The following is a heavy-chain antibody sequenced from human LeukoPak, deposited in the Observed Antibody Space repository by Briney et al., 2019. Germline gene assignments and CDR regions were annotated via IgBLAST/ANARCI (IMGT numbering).Heavy chain of an antibody. D-gene: IGHD4-23*01. CDR1: GFTFSSYA. V-gene: IGHV3-30*04. CDR3: ARGARKGDDYGGFFDY. Sequence: GGSLRLSCAASGFTFSSYAMHWVRQAPGKGLEWVAVISYDGSNKYYADSVKGRFTISRDNSKNTLYLQMDSLRAEDTAVYYCARGARKGDDYGGFFDYWGQGTLVTVSS. J-gene: IGHJ4*02. CDR2: ISYDGSNK.